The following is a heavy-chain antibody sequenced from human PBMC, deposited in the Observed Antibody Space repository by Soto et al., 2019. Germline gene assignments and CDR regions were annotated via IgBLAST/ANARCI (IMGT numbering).Heavy chain of an antibody. J-gene: IGHJ4*02. Sequence: QVQLQESGPGLVKPSQTLSLTCTVSGGSISSGGYYWSWIRQHPGKGLEWIGYIYYSGSTYYNPSLKRRVTXXVXTXRNQFSLKLSPVTAADTAVYYCARDIRAYGGNFTPYWGQGTLVTVSS. CDR2: IYYSGST. V-gene: IGHV4-31*03. D-gene: IGHD4-17*01. CDR1: GGSISSGGYY. CDR3: ARDIRAYGGNFTPY.